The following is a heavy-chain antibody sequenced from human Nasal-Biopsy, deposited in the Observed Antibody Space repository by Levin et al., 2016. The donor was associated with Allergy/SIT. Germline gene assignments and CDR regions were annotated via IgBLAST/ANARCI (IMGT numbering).Heavy chain of an antibody. V-gene: IGHV3-64D*06. CDR2: IINNGGNT. J-gene: IGHJ4*02. Sequence: GGSLRLSCSVSGFSFNRYSMAWVRQAPGKGLEYVGSIINNGGNTYLLESLRGRFTISRDNPKNTVYLQMRSLKPEDTATYYCVRVTTGYFDFWGQGTLVTVSS. CDR1: GFSFNRYS. D-gene: IGHD3-9*01. CDR3: VRVTTGYFDF.